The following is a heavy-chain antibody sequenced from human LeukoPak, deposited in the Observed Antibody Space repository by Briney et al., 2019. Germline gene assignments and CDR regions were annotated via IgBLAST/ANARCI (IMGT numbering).Heavy chain of an antibody. CDR1: GFTVSINY. D-gene: IGHD2-8*01. CDR2: IYRGGTT. V-gene: IGHV3-53*01. Sequence: GGSLRLSCAASGFTVSINYMSWVRQAPGKGLEWVSVIYRGGTTYYADSVKGRFTISRDNSRNTLYLQLNDLRAEDTAIYYCAKAFGTNGYFQLPIDFWGQGTLVTVSS. J-gene: IGHJ4*02. CDR3: AKAFGTNGYFQLPIDF.